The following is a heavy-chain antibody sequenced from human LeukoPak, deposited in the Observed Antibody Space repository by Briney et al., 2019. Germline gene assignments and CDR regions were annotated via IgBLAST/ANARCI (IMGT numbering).Heavy chain of an antibody. CDR3: ARDLYYYGSGSYGY. J-gene: IGHJ4*02. V-gene: IGHV1-2*02. D-gene: IGHD3-10*01. CDR2: INPNSGGT. Sequence: GASVKVSCKASGYTFTGYYMHWVRQAPGQGLEWMGWINPNSGGTNYAQKFQGRVTMTRDTSISTAYMELSGLRSDDTAVYYCARDLYYYGSGSYGYWGQGTLVTVSS. CDR1: GYTFTGYY.